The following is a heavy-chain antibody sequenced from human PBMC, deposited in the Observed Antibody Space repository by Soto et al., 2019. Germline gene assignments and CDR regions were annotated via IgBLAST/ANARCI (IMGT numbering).Heavy chain of an antibody. D-gene: IGHD2-21*01. Sequence: SETLSLTCTFSVVSVSSGDYFCSWLRQSPWKRLEWIAYIYYSGSTNYNPSLKSRATISVDTSKSQVSLTLTSMTAADAALYYCARSPNYSYYGFEVLGQGTAVSVS. CDR3: ARSPNYSYYGFEV. V-gene: IGHV4-61*08. CDR2: IYYSGST. CDR1: VVSVSSGDYF. J-gene: IGHJ6*01.